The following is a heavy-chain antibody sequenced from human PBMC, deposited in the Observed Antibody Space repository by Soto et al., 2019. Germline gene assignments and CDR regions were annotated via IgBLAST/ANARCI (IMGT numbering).Heavy chain of an antibody. CDR2: ISWNSGSI. CDR3: AKGQVAAAATIYAWFDP. Sequence: SLRLSCAASGFTFDDYAMHWVRQAPGKGLEWVSGISWNSGSIGYADSVKGRFTISRDNAKNSLYLQMNSLRAEDTALYYCAKGQVAAAATIYAWFDPWGQGTLVPVSS. J-gene: IGHJ5*02. CDR1: GFTFDDYA. V-gene: IGHV3-9*01. D-gene: IGHD6-13*01.